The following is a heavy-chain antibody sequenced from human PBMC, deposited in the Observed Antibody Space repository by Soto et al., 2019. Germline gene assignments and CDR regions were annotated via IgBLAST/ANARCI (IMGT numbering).Heavy chain of an antibody. CDR1: GGSFSGYY. CDR2: INHSGST. J-gene: IGHJ4*02. V-gene: IGHV4-34*01. CDR3: ARGRVYGDYFDY. Sequence: SETQSLTCAVYGGSFSGYYWSWIRQPPGKGLEWIGEINHSGSTNYNPSLKSRVTISVDTSKNQFSLKLSSVTAADTAVYYCARGRVYGDYFDYWGQGTLVTVSS. D-gene: IGHD4-17*01.